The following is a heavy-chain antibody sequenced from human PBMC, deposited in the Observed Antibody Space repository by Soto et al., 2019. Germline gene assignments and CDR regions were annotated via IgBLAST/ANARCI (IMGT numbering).Heavy chain of an antibody. CDR2: IYHSGST. CDR3: AREQVAAAGTVLDY. D-gene: IGHD6-13*01. J-gene: IGHJ4*02. CDR1: DSSNRSSNR. V-gene: IGHV4-4*02. Sequence: PSETVWHTFAMSDSSNRSSNRWSWVRQPPGKGLEWIGEIYHSGSTNYNPSLKSRVTISVDKSKNQFSLKLSSVTAADTAVYYCAREQVAAAGTVLDYWGQGTLVTVSS.